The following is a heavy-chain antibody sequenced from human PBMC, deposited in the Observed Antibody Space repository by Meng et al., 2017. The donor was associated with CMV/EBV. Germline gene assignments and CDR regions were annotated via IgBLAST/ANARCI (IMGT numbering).Heavy chain of an antibody. CDR2: INHSGST. J-gene: IGHJ5*02. Sequence: GSLRLSCAVYGGSFSGYYWSWIRQPPGKGLEWIGEINHSGSTNYNPSLKSRVTISVDTSKNQFSLKLSSVTAADTAVYYYARGEDIVGFDPWGQGTLVTVSS. V-gene: IGHV4-34*01. CDR1: GGSFSGYY. CDR3: ARGEDIVGFDP. D-gene: IGHD2-15*01.